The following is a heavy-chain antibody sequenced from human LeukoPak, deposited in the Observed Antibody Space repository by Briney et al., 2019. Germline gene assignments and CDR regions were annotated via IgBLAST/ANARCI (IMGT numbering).Heavy chain of an antibody. CDR3: ARGARYRGWFDP. J-gene: IGHJ5*02. CDR1: GGSFSGYY. V-gene: IGHV4-34*01. D-gene: IGHD1-1*01. CDR2: INHSGST. Sequence: SETLSLTCAVYGGSFSGYYWSWIRQPPGKGLEWIGEINHSGSTNYNPSLKSRVTISVDTSKNQFSLKLSSVTAADTAVYYCARGARYRGWFDPWGQGTLVTVSS.